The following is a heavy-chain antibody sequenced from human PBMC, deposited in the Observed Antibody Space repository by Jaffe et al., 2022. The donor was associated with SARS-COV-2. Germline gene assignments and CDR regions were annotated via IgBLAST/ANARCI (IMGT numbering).Heavy chain of an antibody. J-gene: IGHJ4*02. CDR2: ISYDGSNK. Sequence: QVQLVESGGGVVQPGRSLRLSCAASGFTFSSYAMHWVRQAPGKGLEWVAVISYDGSNKYYADSVKGRFTISRDNSKNTLYLQMNSLRAEDTAVYYCARGGGTWIQLWLIYYWGQGTLVTVSS. V-gene: IGHV3-30-3*01. CDR1: GFTFSSYA. CDR3: ARGGGTWIQLWLIYY. D-gene: IGHD5-18*01.